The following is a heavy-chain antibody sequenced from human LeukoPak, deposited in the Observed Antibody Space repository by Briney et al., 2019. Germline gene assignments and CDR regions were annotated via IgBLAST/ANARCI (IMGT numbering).Heavy chain of an antibody. Sequence: GGSLRLSCAASGSTFSSYWMHWVRQAPGKGLVWVSRINSDGSSTSYADSVKGRFTISRDNAKNTLYLQMNSLRAEDTAVYYCARDPGDSSGWYPYYYYYYMDVWGKGTTVTVSS. CDR1: GSTFSSYW. D-gene: IGHD6-19*01. CDR2: INSDGSST. J-gene: IGHJ6*03. V-gene: IGHV3-74*01. CDR3: ARDPGDSSGWYPYYYYYYMDV.